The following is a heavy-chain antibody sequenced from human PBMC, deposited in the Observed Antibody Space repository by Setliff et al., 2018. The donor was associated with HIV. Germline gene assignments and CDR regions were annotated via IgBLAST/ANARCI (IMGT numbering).Heavy chain of an antibody. Sequence: ASVKVSCKASGGTFSSYDISWVSQAPGQGPEWMGGIIPMYGVANYAQKFQGRVTVTTDESTSTAYMELSSLRSEDTAVYYCALPYCGGGNCWSSASLPPAGWFDPWGQGTLVTVSS. CDR1: GGTFSSYD. CDR2: IIPMYGVA. D-gene: IGHD2-15*01. CDR3: ALPYCGGGNCWSSASLPPAGWFDP. V-gene: IGHV1-69*05. J-gene: IGHJ5*02.